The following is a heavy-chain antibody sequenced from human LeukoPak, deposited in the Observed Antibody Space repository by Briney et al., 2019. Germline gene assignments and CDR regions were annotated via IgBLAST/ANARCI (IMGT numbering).Heavy chain of an antibody. Sequence: ASVRVSLKASVYTFTSYDINWVRQATRQALEWMGWMNPNSGSTGYAHKFQGRVTITRNTSTSTAYTEVSSLRSEDTAVYYCARAQVVPASIGEFDPWGQGTLVTVSS. CDR2: MNPNSGST. D-gene: IGHD2-2*02. CDR1: VYTFTSYD. V-gene: IGHV1-8*03. J-gene: IGHJ5*02. CDR3: ARAQVVPASIGEFDP.